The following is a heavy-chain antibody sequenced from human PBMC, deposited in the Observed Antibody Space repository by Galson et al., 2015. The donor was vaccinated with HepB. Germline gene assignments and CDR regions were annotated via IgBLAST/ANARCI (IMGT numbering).Heavy chain of an antibody. D-gene: IGHD3-3*01. Sequence: SLRLSCAASGFTFSNAWMSWVRQALGKGLEWVGRIKSKTDGGTTDYAAPVKGRFTISRDDSKNTLYLQMNSLKTEDTAVYYCTTDPMDFWSGYWWGQGTLVTVSS. V-gene: IGHV3-15*01. CDR1: GFTFSNAW. CDR2: IKSKTDGGTT. CDR3: TTDPMDFWSGYW. J-gene: IGHJ4*02.